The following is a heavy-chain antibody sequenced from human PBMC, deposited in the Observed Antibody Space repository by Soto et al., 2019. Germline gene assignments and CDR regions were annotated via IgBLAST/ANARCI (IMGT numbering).Heavy chain of an antibody. J-gene: IGHJ3*02. Sequence: SVKVSCKASGGTFSSYAISWVRQAPGQGLEWMGGIIPIFGTANYAQKFQGRVTITADESTSTAYMELSSLRSEDTAAYYCATGLDSSGYYHAFDIWGQGTMVTVSS. V-gene: IGHV1-69*13. CDR2: IIPIFGTA. D-gene: IGHD3-22*01. CDR1: GGTFSSYA. CDR3: ATGLDSSGYYHAFDI.